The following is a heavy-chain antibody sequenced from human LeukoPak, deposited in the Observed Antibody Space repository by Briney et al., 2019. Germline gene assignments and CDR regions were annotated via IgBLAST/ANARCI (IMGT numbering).Heavy chain of an antibody. D-gene: IGHD2-2*01. CDR1: GFTFSSYD. CDR2: IGIAGDT. J-gene: IGHJ4*02. Sequence: PGGCLRLSCAASGFTFSSYDMHWVRQATGKGLEWVSAIGIAGDTYSPGSVKGRFTISRENAKNSFYLQMNSLRAGGTAVYYCASGYCSSTSCWNLEYWGQGTLVIVS. V-gene: IGHV3-13*01. CDR3: ASGYCSSTSCWNLEY.